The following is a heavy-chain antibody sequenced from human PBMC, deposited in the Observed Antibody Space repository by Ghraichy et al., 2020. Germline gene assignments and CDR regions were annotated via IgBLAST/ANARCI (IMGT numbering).Heavy chain of an antibody. V-gene: IGHV3-48*02. D-gene: IGHD2-21*02. CDR2: ISSSSSTI. Sequence: GSLRLSCAASGFTFSSYSMNWVRQAPGKGLEWVSYISSSSSTIYYADSVKGRFTISRDNAKNSLYLQMNSLRDEDTAVYYCARIYCGGDGFLPPFDYWGQGTLVTVSS. CDR3: ARIYCGGDGFLPPFDY. CDR1: GFTFSSYS. J-gene: IGHJ4*02.